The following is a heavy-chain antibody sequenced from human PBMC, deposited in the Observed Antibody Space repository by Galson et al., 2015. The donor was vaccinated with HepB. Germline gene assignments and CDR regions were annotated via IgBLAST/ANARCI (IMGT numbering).Heavy chain of an antibody. J-gene: IGHJ4*02. CDR3: ARTFYCDY. CDR1: GFTFGSYA. Sequence: SLRLSCAVSGFTFGSYAFLWVRQAPGKGLEWLAVISPGGDKKYYADSVKGRFAISRDNSKNTLYMQMDSLRPEDTAVYYCARTFYCDYWGQGTLVTVSS. CDR2: ISPGGDKK. V-gene: IGHV3-30*09.